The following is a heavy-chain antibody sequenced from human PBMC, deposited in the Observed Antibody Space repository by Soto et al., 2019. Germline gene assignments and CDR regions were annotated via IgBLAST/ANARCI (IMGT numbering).Heavy chain of an antibody. Sequence: SSETLSLTCTVSGGSISSSSYYWGWIRQPPGKGLEWIGSIYYSGSTYYNPSLKSRVTISVDTSKNQFSLKLSSVTAADTAVYYCARRGTYYDYVWGSYRPYDAFDIWGQGTMVT. J-gene: IGHJ3*02. CDR3: ARRGTYYDYVWGSYRPYDAFDI. CDR2: IYYSGST. CDR1: GGSISSSSYY. D-gene: IGHD3-16*02. V-gene: IGHV4-39*01.